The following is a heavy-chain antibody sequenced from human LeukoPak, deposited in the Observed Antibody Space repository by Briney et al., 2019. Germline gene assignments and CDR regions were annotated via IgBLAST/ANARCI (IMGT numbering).Heavy chain of an antibody. J-gene: IGHJ4*02. CDR2: ISWNSGSI. V-gene: IGHV3-9*03. CDR3: AKGGLGYCSSTSCLEGYFDY. Sequence: GGSLRLSCAASGFTFDDYAMPWVRQAPGKSLEWVSGISWNSGSIGYADSVKGRFTISRDNAKNSLYLQMNSLRAEDMALYYCAKGGLGYCSSTSCLEGYFDYWGQGTLVTVSS. CDR1: GFTFDDYA. D-gene: IGHD2-2*01.